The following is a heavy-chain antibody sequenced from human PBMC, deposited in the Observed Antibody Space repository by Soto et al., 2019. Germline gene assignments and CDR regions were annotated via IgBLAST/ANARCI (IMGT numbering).Heavy chain of an antibody. J-gene: IGHJ4*02. V-gene: IGHV4-34*01. CDR2: ITHSGST. CDR3: ARSSVRGWCY. D-gene: IGHD3-10*02. CDR1: GGSFSGYY. Sequence: PSETLSLTCAVYGGSFSGYYWTWIRQPPGKGLEWIGEITHSGSTNYNPSLKSRVTISVDTSKNQSSLNLNSVTAADTAVYYCARSSVRGWCYWGQGTLVTLSS.